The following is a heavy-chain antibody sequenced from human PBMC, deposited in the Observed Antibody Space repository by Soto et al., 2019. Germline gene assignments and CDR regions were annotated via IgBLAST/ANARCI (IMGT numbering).Heavy chain of an antibody. CDR1: GFTFSSYA. V-gene: IGHV3-30-3*01. Sequence: QVQLVESGGGVVQPGRSLRLSCAASGFTFSSYAMHWVRQAPGKGLEWVAVISYDGSNKYYADSVKGRFTISRDNSKNTLYLHMNSLRAEDTAVYYCARVSIAAAGLLDYWGQGALVTVSS. D-gene: IGHD6-13*01. CDR3: ARVSIAAAGLLDY. J-gene: IGHJ4*02. CDR2: ISYDGSNK.